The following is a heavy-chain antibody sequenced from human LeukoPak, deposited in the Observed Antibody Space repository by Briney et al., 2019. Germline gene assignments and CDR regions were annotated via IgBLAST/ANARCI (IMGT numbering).Heavy chain of an antibody. CDR2: INHSGST. V-gene: IGHV4-34*01. D-gene: IGHD3-10*01. Sequence: SETLSLTCAVYGGSFSGYYWSWIRQPPGKGLEWIGEINHSGSTNYNPSLKSRVTISVDTSKNQFSLKLSSVTAADTTVYYCARERYYYGSGRPPVRGGPDYWGQGTLVTVSS. CDR1: GGSFSGYY. J-gene: IGHJ4*02. CDR3: ARERYYYGSGRPPVRGGPDY.